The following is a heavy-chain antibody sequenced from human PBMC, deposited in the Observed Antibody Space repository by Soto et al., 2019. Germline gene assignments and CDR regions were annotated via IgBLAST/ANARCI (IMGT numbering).Heavy chain of an antibody. CDR1: GGSISSGGYY. Sequence: TLSLTCTVSGGSISSGGYYWSWIRQHPGKGLEWIGYIYYSGSTCYNPSLKSRVTISVDTSKNQFSLKLSSVTAADTAVYYCARAAYSSSSVYYYYGMDVWGQGTTVTVSS. CDR3: ARAAYSSSSVYYYYGMDV. CDR2: IYYSGST. J-gene: IGHJ6*02. D-gene: IGHD6-6*01. V-gene: IGHV4-31*03.